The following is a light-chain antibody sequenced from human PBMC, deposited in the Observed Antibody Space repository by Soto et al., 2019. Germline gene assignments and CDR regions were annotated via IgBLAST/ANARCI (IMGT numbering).Light chain of an antibody. CDR3: QQYGSSLPWT. Sequence: VVMTQSPATLSVSPGERATLSCRASQSISSNLAWYQQKPGQAPRLLIYDTSTRATGIPARFSGSGSVTEFTPTISSLQSEDFAVYYCQQYGSSLPWTFGQGTKVDIK. J-gene: IGKJ1*01. CDR2: DTS. V-gene: IGKV3-15*01. CDR1: QSISSN.